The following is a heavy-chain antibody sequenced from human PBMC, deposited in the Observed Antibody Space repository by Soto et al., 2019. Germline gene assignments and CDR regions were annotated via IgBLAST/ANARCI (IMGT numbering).Heavy chain of an antibody. J-gene: IGHJ5*02. CDR2: ISSSSSYT. D-gene: IGHD2-15*01. Sequence: QVQLVESGGGLVKPGGSLRLSCAASGFTFSDYYMSWIRQAPGKGLEWVSYISSSSSYTNYADSVKGRFTISRDNAQHSLYLQMNSLRAEDTAVYYCARDPRDCSGGSCYLNWFDPWGQGTLVTVSS. V-gene: IGHV3-11*06. CDR1: GFTFSDYY. CDR3: ARDPRDCSGGSCYLNWFDP.